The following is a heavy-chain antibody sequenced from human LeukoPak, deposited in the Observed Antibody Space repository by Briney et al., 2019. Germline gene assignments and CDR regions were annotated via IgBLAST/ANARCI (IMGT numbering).Heavy chain of an antibody. CDR1: GFTFSTYA. CDR2: ISSNGGST. V-gene: IGHV3-64D*06. Sequence: QPGGTLRLSCAASGFTFSTYAMHWVRQAPGKGPEYVSGISSNGGSTYYADSVKGRFTVSRDNSKNTLYLQMSSLRAEDTAVYYCVKDGGLRHLYYFDYWGQGTLVTVSS. J-gene: IGHJ4*02. D-gene: IGHD4-17*01. CDR3: VKDGGLRHLYYFDY.